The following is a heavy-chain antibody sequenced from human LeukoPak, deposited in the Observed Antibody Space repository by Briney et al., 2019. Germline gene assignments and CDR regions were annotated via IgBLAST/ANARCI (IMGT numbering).Heavy chain of an antibody. V-gene: IGHV4-59*01. CDR3: ARNLQGSIIFDY. D-gene: IGHD1-26*01. Sequence: SETLSLTCTVSGGSISSYYWSWIRQPPGKGLEWIGYIYYSGSTNYNPSLKSRVTISVDTSKNQFSLKLSSVTAADTAVYYCARNLQGSIIFDYWGQGTLVTVSS. CDR1: GGSISSYY. J-gene: IGHJ4*02. CDR2: IYYSGST.